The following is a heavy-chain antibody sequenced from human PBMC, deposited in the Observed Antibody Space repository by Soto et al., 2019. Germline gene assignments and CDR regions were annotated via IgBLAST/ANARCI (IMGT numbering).Heavy chain of an antibody. J-gene: IGHJ4*02. Sequence: GGSLRLSCAASGFTFSSYSMNWVRQAPGKGLEWVSSISSSSSYIYYADSVKGRFTISRDNAKNSLYLQMNSLRAEDTAVYYCACPKGGSSGWTSFDYWGQGTLVTVSS. CDR1: GFTFSSYS. D-gene: IGHD6-19*01. CDR3: ACPKGGSSGWTSFDY. V-gene: IGHV3-21*01. CDR2: ISSSSSYI.